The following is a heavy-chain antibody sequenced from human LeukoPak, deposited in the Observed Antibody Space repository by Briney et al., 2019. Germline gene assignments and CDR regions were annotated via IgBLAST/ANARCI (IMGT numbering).Heavy chain of an antibody. J-gene: IGHJ5*02. V-gene: IGHV1-18*01. CDR3: ARDQAYSSGWWGDFDP. Sequence: GASVKVSCKASGYTFTSYGISWVRQAPGQGLEWMGWISAYNGNTNYAQKLQGRVTMTTDTSTSTAYMELRSLRSDDTAVYYCARDQAYSSGWWGDFDPWGQGTLVTVSS. CDR2: ISAYNGNT. CDR1: GYTFTSYG. D-gene: IGHD6-19*01.